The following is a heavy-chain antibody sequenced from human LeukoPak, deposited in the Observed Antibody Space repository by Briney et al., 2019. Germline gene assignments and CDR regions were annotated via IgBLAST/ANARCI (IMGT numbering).Heavy chain of an antibody. V-gene: IGHV1-2*02. J-gene: IGHJ4*02. CDR1: GYTFTGYY. Sequence: ASVKVSCKTSGYTFTGYYMHWVRQAPGQGLEWMGWIDPNSGGTNYAQKFQGRVTMTRDTSISTAHMELSRLTSDDTAVYYCARDGVVRGVIIYWGQGTLVTVSS. D-gene: IGHD3-10*01. CDR3: ARDGVVRGVIIY. CDR2: IDPNSGGT.